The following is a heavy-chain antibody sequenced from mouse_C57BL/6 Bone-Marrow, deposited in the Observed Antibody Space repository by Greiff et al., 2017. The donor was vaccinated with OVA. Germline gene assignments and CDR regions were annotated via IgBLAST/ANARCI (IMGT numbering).Heavy chain of an antibody. CDR1: GYTFTSYW. CDR3: ARGYYYGSSYRYYAMDD. V-gene: IGHV1-64*01. D-gene: IGHD1-1*01. CDR2: IHPNSGST. Sequence: QVQLQQPGAELVKPGASVKLSCKASGYTFTSYWMHWVKQRPGQGLEWIGMIHPNSGSTNYNEKFKSKATLTVDKSSSTAYMQLSSLTSEDSAVYYCARGYYYGSSYRYYAMDDWGQGTSVTVSS. J-gene: IGHJ4*01.